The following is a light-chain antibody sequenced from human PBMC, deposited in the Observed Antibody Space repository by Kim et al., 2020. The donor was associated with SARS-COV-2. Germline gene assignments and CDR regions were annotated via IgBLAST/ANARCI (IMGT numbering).Light chain of an antibody. Sequence: RQTTTLSCTGNSNNVGNHGAAWLQQHQGHPPKLVSYRNGNRPSGISGRLSASRSGNTAFLTIAGLQVGGEADYYCSAWDSSLSAWVFGGGTQLTVL. CDR2: RNG. V-gene: IGLV10-54*01. J-gene: IGLJ3*02. CDR3: SAWDSSLSAWV. CDR1: SNNVGNHG.